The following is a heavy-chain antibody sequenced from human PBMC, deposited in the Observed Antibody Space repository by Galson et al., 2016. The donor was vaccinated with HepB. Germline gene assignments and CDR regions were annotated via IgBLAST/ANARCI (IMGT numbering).Heavy chain of an antibody. J-gene: IGHJ4*02. V-gene: IGHV3-30*12. CDR1: GFTFSSYG. Sequence: SLRLSCAASGFTFSSYGMHWVRQAPGKGLEWVAVISYDGTNKFYAASVKGRFTISRDNFKNTLYLQMNSLRVEDTAVYYCARGQHSNYHDSSGYYPYWGQGILVTVSS. CDR3: ARGQHSNYHDSSGYYPY. D-gene: IGHD3-22*01. CDR2: ISYDGTNK.